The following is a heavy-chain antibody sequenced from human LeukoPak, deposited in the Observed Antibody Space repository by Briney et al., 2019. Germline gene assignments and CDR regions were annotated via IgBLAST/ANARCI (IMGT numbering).Heavy chain of an antibody. CDR1: GGTFSSYA. V-gene: IGHV1-69*01. CDR2: IIPIFGTA. J-gene: IGHJ6*03. CDR3: ARVYFGRSGLTTLYYYYYMDV. D-gene: IGHD3/OR15-3a*01. Sequence: GASVKVSCKASGGTFSSYAISWVRQAPGQGLEWMGGIIPIFGTANYAQKFQGRVTITADESTSTAYMELSSLRSEDTVVYYCARVYFGRSGLTTLYYYYYMDVWGKGTTVTVSS.